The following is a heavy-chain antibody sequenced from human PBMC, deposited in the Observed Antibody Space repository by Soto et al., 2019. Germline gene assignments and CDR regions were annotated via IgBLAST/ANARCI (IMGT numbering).Heavy chain of an antibody. Sequence: SETLSLTCAVYGGSFSGYYWSWIRQPPGKGLEWIGEINHSGSTNYNPSLKSRVTISVDTSKNQFSLKLSSVTAADTAVYYCARDNRVNLAAAGRYYYYYGMDVWGQGTTVTVSS. D-gene: IGHD6-13*01. CDR3: ARDNRVNLAAAGRYYYYYGMDV. CDR1: GGSFSGYY. CDR2: INHSGST. V-gene: IGHV4-34*01. J-gene: IGHJ6*02.